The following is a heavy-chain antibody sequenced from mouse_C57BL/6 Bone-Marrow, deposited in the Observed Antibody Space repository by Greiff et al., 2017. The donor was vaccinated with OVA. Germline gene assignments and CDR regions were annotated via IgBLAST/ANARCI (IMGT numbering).Heavy chain of an antibody. V-gene: IGHV1-69*01. CDR1: GYTFTSYW. J-gene: IGHJ1*03. CDR3: AILTAVVATYWYFDV. D-gene: IGHD1-1*01. CDR2: IDPSDSYT. Sequence: VQLQQPGAELVMPGASVKLSCKASGYTFTSYWMHWVKQRPGQGLEWIGEIDPSDSYTNYNQKFKGKSTLTVDKSSSTAYMQLSSLTSEDSAVYYGAILTAVVATYWYFDVWGTGTTLTVSS.